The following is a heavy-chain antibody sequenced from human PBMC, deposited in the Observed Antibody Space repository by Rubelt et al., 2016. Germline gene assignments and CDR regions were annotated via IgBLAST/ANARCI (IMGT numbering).Heavy chain of an antibody. V-gene: IGHV1-18*01. Sequence: QVQLVQSGAEVKKPGASVKVSCKASGYTFTSYGISWVRQAPGQGLEWMGWISAYNGNPHYAQKLQGRVTMTTDTSTSTAYMERRSLRSDDTAVYYCARDLPPFRRYNWNFPLDYWGQGTLVTVSS. J-gene: IGHJ4*02. CDR1: GYTFTSYG. D-gene: IGHD1-7*01. CDR2: ISAYNGNP. CDR3: ARDLPPFRRYNWNFPLDY.